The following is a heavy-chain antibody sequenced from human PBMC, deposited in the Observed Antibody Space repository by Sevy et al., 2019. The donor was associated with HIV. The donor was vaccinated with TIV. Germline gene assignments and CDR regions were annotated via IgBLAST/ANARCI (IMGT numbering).Heavy chain of an antibody. J-gene: IGHJ4*02. D-gene: IGHD3-16*01. CDR3: ARVGMGGIDY. V-gene: IGHV3-33*01. CDR1: GFTFSSYG. Sequence: GGSLRLSCAASGFTFSSYGMHWVRQAPGKALEWVAVIWYDGSNKYYADSVKGRFTISRDNYKNTLYLQMNSLRAEDTAVYYCARVGMGGIDYWGQGTLVTVSS. CDR2: IWYDGSNK.